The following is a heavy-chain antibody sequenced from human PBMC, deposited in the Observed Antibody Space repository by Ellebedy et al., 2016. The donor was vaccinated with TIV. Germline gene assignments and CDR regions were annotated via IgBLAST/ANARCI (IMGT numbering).Heavy chain of an antibody. D-gene: IGHD2-2*01. Sequence: PGGSLRLSCAASGFTFGSYAMTWVRQAPGQGLEWVSAISESGGSAYYAGSVAGRFTISRDNSKNTLFLQMNSLRGEDTAVYYCARGRGGSTGSDYFDYWGQGTLVTVSS. V-gene: IGHV3-23*01. J-gene: IGHJ4*02. CDR1: GFTFGSYA. CDR2: ISESGGSA. CDR3: ARGRGGSTGSDYFDY.